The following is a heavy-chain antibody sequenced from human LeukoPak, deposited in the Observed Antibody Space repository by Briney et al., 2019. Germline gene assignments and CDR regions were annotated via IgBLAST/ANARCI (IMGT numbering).Heavy chain of an antibody. J-gene: IGHJ4*02. Sequence: GGSLRLSCAASGLTFSNYAMSWVRQAPGKGLEWVSGISDSGGSTYYADSVKGRFTISRDNSKNTLYLQMNSLRAEDTAVYYCAKKPPRGIDYWGQGTLVTVSS. CDR2: ISDSGGST. CDR3: AKKPPRGIDY. V-gene: IGHV3-23*01. CDR1: GLTFSNYA.